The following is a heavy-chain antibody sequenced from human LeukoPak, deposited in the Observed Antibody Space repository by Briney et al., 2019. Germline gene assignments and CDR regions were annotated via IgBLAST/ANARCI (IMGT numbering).Heavy chain of an antibody. CDR1: GFTFSRYW. CDR2: INQDGSVI. J-gene: IGHJ4*02. Sequence: GGSLRLSCAASGFTFSRYWMSWVRQAPGKGLEWVANINQDGSVIYYVDSVKGRFIISRDNAKNSLSLQTNSLRVEDTAVYYCARIGYTSSSNDYWGQGTLVTVSP. CDR3: ARIGYTSSSNDY. D-gene: IGHD2-15*01. V-gene: IGHV3-7*01.